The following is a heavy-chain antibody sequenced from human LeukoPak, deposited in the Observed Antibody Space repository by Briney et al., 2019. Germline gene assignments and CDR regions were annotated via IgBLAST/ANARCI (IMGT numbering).Heavy chain of an antibody. V-gene: IGHV1-46*01. CDR3: ATLQGLNDAFDI. Sequence: ASVKVSCKASGYTFTSYYMHWVRQAPGQGHEWMGIINPSGGSTSYAQKFQGRVTMTRDTSTSTVYMELSSLRSEYTAVYYCATLQGLNDAFDIWGQGTMVTVSS. CDR1: GYTFTSYY. J-gene: IGHJ3*02. CDR2: INPSGGST.